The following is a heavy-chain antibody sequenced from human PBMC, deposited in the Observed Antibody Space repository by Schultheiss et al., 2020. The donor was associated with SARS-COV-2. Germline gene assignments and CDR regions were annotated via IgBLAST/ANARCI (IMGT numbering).Heavy chain of an antibody. CDR2: IYYSGST. Sequence: SQTLSLTCTVSGGSISSGGYYWSWIRQPPGKGLEWIGYIYYSGSTNYNPSLKSRVTISVDTSKNQFSLKLSSVTAADTAVYYCAREGGIAARPVWFDPWGQGTLVTVSS. CDR3: AREGGIAARPVWFDP. CDR1: GGSISSGGYY. V-gene: IGHV4-61*08. D-gene: IGHD6-6*01. J-gene: IGHJ5*02.